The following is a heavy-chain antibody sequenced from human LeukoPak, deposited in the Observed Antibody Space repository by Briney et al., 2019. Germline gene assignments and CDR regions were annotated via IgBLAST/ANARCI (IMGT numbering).Heavy chain of an antibody. D-gene: IGHD3-9*01. Sequence: GGSLRLSCAASGFTFSSYSMSWVRQAPGKGLEWVSYISSSSSPIYYAGSVKGRFTISRDNAKNSLYLQMNSLRAEDTAVYYCARDISDYWGQGTLVTVSS. V-gene: IGHV3-48*04. CDR3: ARDISDY. CDR1: GFTFSSYS. CDR2: ISSSSSPI. J-gene: IGHJ4*02.